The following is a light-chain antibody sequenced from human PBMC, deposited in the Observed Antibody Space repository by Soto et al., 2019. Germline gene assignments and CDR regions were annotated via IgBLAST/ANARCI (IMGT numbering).Light chain of an antibody. CDR3: GADHGSGSNFVV. CDR1: SGYSNYK. J-gene: IGLJ2*01. CDR2: VGTGGIVG. Sequence: QPVLTQPPSASASLGASVTLTCTLSSGYSNYKVDWYQQRPGKGPRFVMRVGTGGIVGSKWDGIPDRFSVLGSGLNRYLTIKNIQEEDESDYHCGADHGSGSNFVVFGGGTQLTVL. V-gene: IGLV9-49*01.